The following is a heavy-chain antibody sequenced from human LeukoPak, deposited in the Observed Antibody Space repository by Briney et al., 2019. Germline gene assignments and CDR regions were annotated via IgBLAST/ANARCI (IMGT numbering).Heavy chain of an antibody. J-gene: IGHJ4*02. CDR1: GFTVSSNY. CDR2: IYSGGST. V-gene: IGHV3-53*01. Sequence: PGGSLRLSCAASGFTVSSNYMSWVRQAPGKGLEWVSVIYSGGSTYYADSVKGRFTISRDNSKNTLHLQMNSLRAEDTAVYYCASSHSSGWYGDLDYWGQGTLVTVSS. D-gene: IGHD6-19*01. CDR3: ASSHSSGWYGDLDY.